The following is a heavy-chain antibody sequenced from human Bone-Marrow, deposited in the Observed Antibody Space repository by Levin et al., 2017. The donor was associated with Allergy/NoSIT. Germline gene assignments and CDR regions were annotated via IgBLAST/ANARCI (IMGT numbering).Heavy chain of an antibody. J-gene: IGHJ5*01. Sequence: GGSLRLSCKDSGDSFTKNWIGWVRQMPGKGLEWMGIIDPGDSETKYSPSFQGQVSISVDKSISTAYLQWNSLKASDTAMYYCARHAWSGTFSWFDSWGQGTLVTVSS. D-gene: IGHD3-3*01. V-gene: IGHV5-51*01. CDR2: IDPGDSET. CDR3: ARHAWSGTFSWFDS. CDR1: GDSFTKNW.